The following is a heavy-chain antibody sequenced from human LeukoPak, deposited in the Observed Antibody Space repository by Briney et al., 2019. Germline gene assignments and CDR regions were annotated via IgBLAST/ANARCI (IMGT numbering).Heavy chain of an antibody. CDR2: IHDRGAT. CDR1: GASVGGGASY. CDR3: ARDRDDSRGYVPAFDI. Sequence: SETLSLTCTVSGASVGGGASYWSWIRQYPGTGLEWIGSIHDRGATYYSPSLRSRVTMSLETSKNQFSLRLTSVTAADTALYYCARDRDDSRGYVPAFDIWGRGTMVTVSS. D-gene: IGHD3-22*01. V-gene: IGHV4-31*03. J-gene: IGHJ3*02.